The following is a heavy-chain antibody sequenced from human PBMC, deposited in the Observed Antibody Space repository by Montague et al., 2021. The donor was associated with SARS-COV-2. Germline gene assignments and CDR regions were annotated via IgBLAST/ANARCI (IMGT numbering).Heavy chain of an antibody. CDR1: GGSISSYY. CDR2: MYYSGST. V-gene: IGHV4-59*12. CDR3: ARARVVVPTTRNWFDP. J-gene: IGHJ5*02. Sequence: SETLSLTCTVSGGSISSYYWSWIRQPPGKGLEWIGYMYYSGSTNYNPSLKSRVTLSVDTSKNQFPLKLSSVAAADTAMYYCARARVVVPTTRNWFDPWGQGTLVTVSS. D-gene: IGHD2-2*01.